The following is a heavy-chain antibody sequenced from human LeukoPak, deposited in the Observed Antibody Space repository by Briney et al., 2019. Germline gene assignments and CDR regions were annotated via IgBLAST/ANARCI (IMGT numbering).Heavy chain of an antibody. CDR2: ISAYNGNT. CDR3: ARDYYDSSGYYFIHGFDY. Sequence: ASVKVSCKASGYTFTSYAMHWVRQAPGQGLEWMGWISAYNGNTNYAQKLQGRVTMTTDTSTSTAYMELRSLRSDDTAVYYCARDYYDSSGYYFIHGFDYWGQGTLVTVSS. J-gene: IGHJ4*02. V-gene: IGHV1-18*01. CDR1: GYTFTSYA. D-gene: IGHD3-22*01.